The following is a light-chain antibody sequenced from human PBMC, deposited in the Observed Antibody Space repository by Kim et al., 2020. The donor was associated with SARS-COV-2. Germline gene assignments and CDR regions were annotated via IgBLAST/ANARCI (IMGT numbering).Light chain of an antibody. CDR2: GAS. Sequence: EIVLTQSPGTLSLSPGERATLSCRASQSVSSSYLAWYQQKPGQAPRLLIYGASSRATGIPDRFSGSGSGTDFTLTISRLEPEDFAVYYCQQYGSSPRTFGQGTELDI. CDR3: QQYGSSPRT. V-gene: IGKV3-20*01. CDR1: QSVSSSY. J-gene: IGKJ2*01.